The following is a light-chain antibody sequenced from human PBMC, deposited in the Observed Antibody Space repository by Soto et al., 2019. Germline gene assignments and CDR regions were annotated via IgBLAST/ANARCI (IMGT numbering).Light chain of an antibody. J-gene: IGLJ2*01. CDR3: GAWDSSLSAGV. CDR1: TSNIGNNY. Sequence: QSVLTQPPSVSAAPGQKVTISCSGSTSNIGNNYVSWYRQLPGTAPKLLIYENNKRPSGIPDRFSGSKSGASATLGIAGLQTGDEADYYCGAWDSSLSAGVLGGGTKLTVL. CDR2: ENN. V-gene: IGLV1-51*02.